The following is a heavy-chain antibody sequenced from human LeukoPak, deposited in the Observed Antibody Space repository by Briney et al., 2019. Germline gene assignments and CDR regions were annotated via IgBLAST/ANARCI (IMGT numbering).Heavy chain of an antibody. V-gene: IGHV4-39*07. D-gene: IGHD1-26*01. CDR1: GGSISSSSYY. Sequence: KASETLSLTCTVSGGSISSSSYYWGWIRQPPGKGLEWIGSIYYSGSTYYNPSLKSRVTISVDTSKNQFSLKLSSVTAADTAVYFCAGCMWEERSWFDPWGQGTLVTVSS. CDR3: AGCMWEERSWFDP. J-gene: IGHJ5*02. CDR2: IYYSGST.